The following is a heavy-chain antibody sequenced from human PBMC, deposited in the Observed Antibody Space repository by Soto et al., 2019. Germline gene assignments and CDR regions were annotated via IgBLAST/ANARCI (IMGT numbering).Heavy chain of an antibody. CDR2: ISGSGGST. CDR3: AKPRGSDYYDTSGYYDFDY. D-gene: IGHD3-22*01. J-gene: IGHJ4*02. CDR1: GFTFSSYA. V-gene: IGHV3-23*01. Sequence: GGSLRLSCAASGFTFSSYAMNWVRQAPGKGLEWVSVISGSGGSTYYADSVQGRFTISRDNSKNTLGLQVNSLRAEDTAVYYCAKPRGSDYYDTSGYYDFDYWGQGTLVTVSS.